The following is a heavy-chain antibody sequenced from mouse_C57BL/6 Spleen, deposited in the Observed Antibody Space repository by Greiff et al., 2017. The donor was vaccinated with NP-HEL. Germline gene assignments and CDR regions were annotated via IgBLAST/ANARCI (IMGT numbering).Heavy chain of an antibody. CDR3: ARHVGGYDALDY. V-gene: IGHV5-6*01. CDR2: ISSGGSYT. CDR1: GFTFSSYG. J-gene: IGHJ2*01. D-gene: IGHD2-2*01. Sequence: EVKVVESGGDLVKPGGSLKLSCAASGFTFSSYGMSWVRQTPDKRLEWVATISSGGSYTYYPDSVKGRFTISRDNAKNTLYLQMSSLKSEDTAMYYCARHVGGYDALDYWGQGTTLTVSS.